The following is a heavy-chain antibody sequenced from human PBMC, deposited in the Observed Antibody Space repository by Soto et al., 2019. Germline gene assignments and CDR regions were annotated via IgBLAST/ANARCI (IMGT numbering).Heavy chain of an antibody. CDR3: ARVGSGSHGFAFDI. J-gene: IGHJ3*02. D-gene: IGHD1-26*01. CDR2: IYYSGST. V-gene: IGHV4-59*01. CDR1: GGSISSYY. Sequence: SETLSLTCTVSGGSISSYYWSWIRQPPGKGLEWIGYIYYSGSTNYNPSLKSRVTISVDASKNQFSLKLSSVTAADTAVYYCARVGSGSHGFAFDIWGQGTMVTVSS.